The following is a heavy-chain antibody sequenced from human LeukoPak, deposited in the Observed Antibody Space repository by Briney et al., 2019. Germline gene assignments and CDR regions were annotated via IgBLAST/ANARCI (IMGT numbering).Heavy chain of an antibody. Sequence: SETLSLTCSVSGGSISGSAYFWGWVRQPPGKGLEWIGRIYYSGSTYYNPSLKSRVTISVDTSKNQFSLKLNSVTAADTAVYYCARVDGSCSGGSCPSGNWFDPWGQGTLVTVSS. CDR3: ARVDGSCSGGSCPSGNWFDP. CDR1: GGSISGSAYF. CDR2: IYYSGST. J-gene: IGHJ5*02. V-gene: IGHV4-39*01. D-gene: IGHD2-15*01.